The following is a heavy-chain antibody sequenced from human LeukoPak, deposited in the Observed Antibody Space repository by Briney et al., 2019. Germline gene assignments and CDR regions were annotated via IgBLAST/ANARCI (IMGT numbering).Heavy chain of an antibody. Sequence: PGRSLRLSRAASGFTFSSYGMHWVRQAPGKGLEWVAVIWCDGSNKYYADSVKGRFTISRDNSKNTLYLQMNSLRAEDTAVYYCARDLEAYYDSSGYALDYWGQGTLVTVSS. D-gene: IGHD3-22*01. V-gene: IGHV3-33*01. J-gene: IGHJ4*02. CDR3: ARDLEAYYDSSGYALDY. CDR1: GFTFSSYG. CDR2: IWCDGSNK.